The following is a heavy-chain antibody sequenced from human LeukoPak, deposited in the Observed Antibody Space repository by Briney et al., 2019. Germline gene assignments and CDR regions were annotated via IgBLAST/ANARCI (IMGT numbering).Heavy chain of an antibody. CDR2: MRQDGSDM. Sequence: GGSLRLSCAASGFTFSSYAMHWVRQAPGKGPEWVADMRQDGSDMYYLDSVRGRFIISGNIVKNSVHLQMSSLRAEDTAVYYCARVRGSDWSVYHIDNWGQGTLVTVSS. V-gene: IGHV3-7*01. D-gene: IGHD6-19*01. CDR1: GFTFSSYA. J-gene: IGHJ4*02. CDR3: ARVRGSDWSVYHIDN.